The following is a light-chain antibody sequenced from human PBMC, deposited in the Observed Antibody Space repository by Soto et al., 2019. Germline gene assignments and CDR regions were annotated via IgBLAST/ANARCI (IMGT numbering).Light chain of an antibody. CDR2: DVS. Sequence: QSALAQPASVSGSPGQSITISCTGTSNDVGHFNYVSWFQQHPGKAPKLLIFDVSNWPSGVSDRFSGSKSGNTASLTISGLQPEDEADYYCPSFTTSNTFVFGSGTQVTVL. V-gene: IGLV2-14*03. J-gene: IGLJ1*01. CDR1: SNDVGHFNY. CDR3: PSFTTSNTFV.